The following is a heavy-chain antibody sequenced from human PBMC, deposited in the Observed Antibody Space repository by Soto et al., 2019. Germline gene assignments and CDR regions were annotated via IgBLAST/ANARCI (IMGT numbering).Heavy chain of an antibody. J-gene: IGHJ5*02. CDR2: ISGSGGST. V-gene: IGHV3-23*01. CDR3: AKDRQNENWFDP. CDR1: GFTFSTYA. Sequence: PGGSLRPSCAASGFTFSTYAMSWVRQAPGKGLEWVSTISGSGGSTYYADSVKGRFTISRDNSKNTLYLQMNSLRAEDTAVYYCAKDRQNENWFDPWGQGTLVTVSS.